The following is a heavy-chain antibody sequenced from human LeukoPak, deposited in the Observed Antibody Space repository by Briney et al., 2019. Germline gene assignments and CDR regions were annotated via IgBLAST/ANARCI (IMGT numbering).Heavy chain of an antibody. CDR2: INWNGGST. V-gene: IGHV3-20*04. J-gene: IGHJ4*02. Sequence: PGGSLRLSCAASGFTFDDYGMSWVRQAPGKGLEWVSGINWNGGSTGYADSVKGRFTISRDNAKNSLYLQMNSLRAEDTALYYCARGNSRMVRGVTNFDYWGQGTLVTVSS. CDR3: ARGNSRMVRGVTNFDY. D-gene: IGHD3-10*01. CDR1: GFTFDDYG.